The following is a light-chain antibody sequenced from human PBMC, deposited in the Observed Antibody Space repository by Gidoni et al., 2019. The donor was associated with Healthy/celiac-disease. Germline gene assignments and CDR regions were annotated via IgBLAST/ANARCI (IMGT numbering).Light chain of an antibody. V-gene: IGKV3-20*01. CDR1: QSVSSSY. CDR3: QQYSTSPIT. J-gene: IGKJ5*01. CDR2: GAS. Sequence: SVLTQSPGTLSLSPGERATHSCRASQSVSSSYLAWYQQKTGQAPRLLIYGASRRATGIPHRFSGSGSGTVFTLTISRLEAEVFAVYCCQQYSTSPITFGQGTRLEIK.